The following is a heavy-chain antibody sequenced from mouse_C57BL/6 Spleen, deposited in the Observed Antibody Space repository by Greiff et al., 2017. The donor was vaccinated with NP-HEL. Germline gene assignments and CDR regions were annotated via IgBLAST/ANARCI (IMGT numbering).Heavy chain of an antibody. CDR2: IYPSASET. Sequence: VQLQQPGAELVRPGSSVKLSCKASGYTFTSYWMDWVKQRPGQGLEWIGNIYPSASETHYNQKFKDKATLTVDKSSRTAYMQLNSLTSEDSAVYYCARRSKVLDYWGQGTTLTVSS. J-gene: IGHJ2*01. D-gene: IGHD2-5*01. CDR1: GYTFTSYW. V-gene: IGHV1-61*01. CDR3: ARRSKVLDY.